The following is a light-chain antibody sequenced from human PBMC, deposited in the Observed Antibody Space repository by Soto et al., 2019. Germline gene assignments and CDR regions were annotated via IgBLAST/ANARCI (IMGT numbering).Light chain of an antibody. CDR3: QHYYGSPS. CDR1: QSVLSSSDNKNY. J-gene: IGKJ3*01. CDR2: LAS. Sequence: DIVMTQSPDSLAVSLGERATINCKSSQSVLSSSDNKNYLAWYQQKPGQPPKLLIYLASTRESGVPDRFSGSGCGTDFTLTISILQAEDVAVYYCQHYYGSPSFGPGTKVDIK. V-gene: IGKV4-1*01.